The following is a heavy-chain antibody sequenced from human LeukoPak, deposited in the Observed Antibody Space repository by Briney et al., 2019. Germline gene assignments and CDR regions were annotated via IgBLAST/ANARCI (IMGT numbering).Heavy chain of an antibody. J-gene: IGHJ4*02. CDR1: GDSISSDGYY. CDR2: IYYSGST. V-gene: IGHV4-31*03. D-gene: IGHD6-13*01. CDR3: ARLLRPYSSSQSLDY. Sequence: SQTLSLTCTVSGDSISSDGYYWSWIRQHPGKGLEWIGYIYYSGSTHYNPSLKSRLTISLDTSKNQFSLNLSSVTAADTAVYYCARLLRPYSSSQSLDYWGQGTLVTVSS.